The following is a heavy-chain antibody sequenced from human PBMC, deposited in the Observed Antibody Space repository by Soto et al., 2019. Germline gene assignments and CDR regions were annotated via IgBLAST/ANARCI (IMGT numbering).Heavy chain of an antibody. J-gene: IGHJ4*02. CDR2: INPSGGST. CDR3: ARDLTSGDY. Sequence: QVQLVQSWAEVKNPGASVKLSCKASGYIFTNYYIHWVRQAPGQGLEWMAIINPSGGSTNYAQKFQGRVTLARDTFTNTVYMELSSLRSEDTAIYYCARDLTSGDYWGQGTLVTVSS. CDR1: GYIFTNYY. D-gene: IGHD7-27*01. V-gene: IGHV1-46*01.